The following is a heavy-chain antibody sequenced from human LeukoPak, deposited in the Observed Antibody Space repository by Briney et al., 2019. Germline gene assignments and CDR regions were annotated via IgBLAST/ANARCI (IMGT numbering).Heavy chain of an antibody. CDR2: INHSGST. J-gene: IGHJ5*02. D-gene: IGHD2-2*01. V-gene: IGHV4-34*01. Sequence: SETLSLTCAVYGGSFSGYYWSWIRQPPGKGLEWIGEINHSGSTNYNPSLKSRVTTSVDTSKNQFSLKLSSVTAADTAVYYCARCVVVPAATGGWFDPWGQGTLVTVSS. CDR1: GGSFSGYY. CDR3: ARCVVVPAATGGWFDP.